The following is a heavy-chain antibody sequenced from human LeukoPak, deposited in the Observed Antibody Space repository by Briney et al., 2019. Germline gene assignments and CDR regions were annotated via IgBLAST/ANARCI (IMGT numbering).Heavy chain of an antibody. CDR3: ARGEGDFWSGYYSLTYFDY. Sequence: ASVKVSCKASGYTFTGYYMHRVRQAPGQGLEWMGWINPNSGGTDYAQKFQGRVTMTRDTSISTAYMELSRLRSDDTAVYYCARGEGDFWSGYYSLTYFDYWGQGTLVTVSS. D-gene: IGHD3-3*01. V-gene: IGHV1-2*02. CDR2: INPNSGGT. J-gene: IGHJ4*02. CDR1: GYTFTGYY.